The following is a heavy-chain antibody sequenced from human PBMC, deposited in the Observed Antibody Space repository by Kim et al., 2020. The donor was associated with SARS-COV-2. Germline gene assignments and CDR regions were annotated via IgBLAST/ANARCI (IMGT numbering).Heavy chain of an antibody. CDR3: ARVRLWFGESLPNYYYYYGMDV. V-gene: IGHV3-48*04. CDR2: ISSSSSTI. CDR1: GFTFSSYS. D-gene: IGHD3-10*01. J-gene: IGHJ6*02. Sequence: GGSLRLSCAASGFTFSSYSMNWVRQAPGKGLEWVSYISSSSSTIYYADSVKGRFTISRDNAKNSLYLQMNSLRAEDTAVYYCARVRLWFGESLPNYYYYYGMDVWGQGTTVTVSS.